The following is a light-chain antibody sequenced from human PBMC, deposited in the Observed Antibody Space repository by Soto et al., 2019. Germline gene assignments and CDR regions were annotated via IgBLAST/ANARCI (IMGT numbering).Light chain of an antibody. CDR2: GVS. J-gene: IGKJ1*01. CDR3: QQYNNWPKT. Sequence: EIVMTQSPATLSVSPGERATLSCRASQSVSSKLAWFQQKPGQAPSLLIYGVSTRATGIPARFSGSGSGTEFTLTISSLQSEDFAVYYCQQYNNWPKTFGQGTKVDIK. CDR1: QSVSSK. V-gene: IGKV3-15*01.